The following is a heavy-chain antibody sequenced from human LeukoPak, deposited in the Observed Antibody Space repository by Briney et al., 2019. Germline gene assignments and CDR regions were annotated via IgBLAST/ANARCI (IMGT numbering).Heavy chain of an antibody. CDR2: ISTDSRSK. CDR1: GFTFSDYN. J-gene: IGHJ4*02. Sequence: GGSLRLSCAASGFTFSDYNMRWIRQAPGKGLEWVSYISTDSRSKYYADSVKGRFTVSRENAKNSLYLHMNSLRVEDTAVYFCATGLDYWGQGSLVTVSS. D-gene: IGHD3/OR15-3a*01. CDR3: ATGLDY. V-gene: IGHV3-11*06.